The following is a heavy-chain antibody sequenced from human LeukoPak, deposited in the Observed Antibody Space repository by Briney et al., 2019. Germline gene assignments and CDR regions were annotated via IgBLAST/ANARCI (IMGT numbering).Heavy chain of an antibody. CDR1: GFTVSSNY. J-gene: IGHJ4*02. D-gene: IGHD3-9*01. V-gene: IGHV3-7*03. Sequence: GGSLRLSCAASGFTVSSNYMSWVRQAPGKGLEWVANIKRDGSEKYYVDSVKGRFTISRDNAENSLYLQMNSQRAEDTAVYYCARESRGYFDWLSNYYFDYWGQGTLVTVSS. CDR2: IKRDGSEK. CDR3: ARESRGYFDWLSNYYFDY.